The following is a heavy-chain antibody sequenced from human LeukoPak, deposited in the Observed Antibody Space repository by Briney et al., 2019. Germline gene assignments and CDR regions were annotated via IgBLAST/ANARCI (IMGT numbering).Heavy chain of an antibody. D-gene: IGHD6-6*01. CDR1: GFTFGDCA. Sequence: GGSLRLSCTASGFTFGDCAMSWVRQAPGKGLEWVGFIRSKAYGGTTEYAASVKGRFTISRDDSKSIAYLQMNSLKTEDTAVYYCTRGWSSSSSQVLYWGQGTLVTVSS. V-gene: IGHV3-49*04. J-gene: IGHJ4*02. CDR3: TRGWSSSSSQVLY. CDR2: IRSKAYGGTT.